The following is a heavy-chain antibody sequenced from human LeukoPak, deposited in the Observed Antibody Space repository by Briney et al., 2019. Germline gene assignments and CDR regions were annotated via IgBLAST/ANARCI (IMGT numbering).Heavy chain of an antibody. CDR1: AYSISSGYY. J-gene: IGHJ3*02. Sequence: SETLSLTCTVSAYSISSGYYWGWIRQPPGKGLEWIGSIYHSGSTYYNPSLKSRVTISVDTSKNQFSLKLSSVTAADTAVYYCARDFGADDAFDIWGQGTMVTVSS. V-gene: IGHV4-38-2*02. CDR3: ARDFGADDAFDI. D-gene: IGHD1-26*01. CDR2: IYHSGST.